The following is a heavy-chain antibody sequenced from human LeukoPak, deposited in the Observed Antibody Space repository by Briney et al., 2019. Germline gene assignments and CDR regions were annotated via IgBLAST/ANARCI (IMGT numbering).Heavy chain of an antibody. V-gene: IGHV3-21*01. CDR2: ISSSSSYI. D-gene: IGHD2-21*02. CDR1: GFTFSSYS. Sequence: PGGSLRLSCAASGFTFSSYSMNWVRQAPGKGLEWVSSISSSSSYIYYADSVKGRFTISRDNAKNSLYLQMNSLRAEDTAVYYCAKDLGYCGGDCYSFIDYWGQGTLVTVSS. CDR3: AKDLGYCGGDCYSFIDY. J-gene: IGHJ4*02.